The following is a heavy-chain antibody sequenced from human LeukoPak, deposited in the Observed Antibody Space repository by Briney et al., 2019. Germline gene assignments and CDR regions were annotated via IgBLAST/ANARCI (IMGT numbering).Heavy chain of an antibody. CDR3: ARNHDYGDYGNWFDP. V-gene: IGHV1-46*01. CDR2: INPSGGST. D-gene: IGHD4-17*01. CDR1: GYTFTSYY. Sequence: GASVKVSCKASGYTFTSYYMHWVRQAPGQGLEWMGIINPSGGSTSYAQKFQGRATMTRDTSTSTVYMELSSLRSEDTAVYYCARNHDYGDYGNWFDPWGQGTLVTVSS. J-gene: IGHJ5*02.